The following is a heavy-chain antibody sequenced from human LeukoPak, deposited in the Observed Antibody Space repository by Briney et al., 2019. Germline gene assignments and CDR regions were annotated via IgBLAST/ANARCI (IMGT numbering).Heavy chain of an antibody. Sequence: PGGSLRLSCAASGFTFSSYGMPWVRQAPGKGLEWVAVIWYDGSNKYYADSVKVRFTISRDNSKNTLHLQMNSLRAEDTAVYYCAKDGGYCSGGSCYCGVFVHYWGQGTLVTVSS. CDR3: AKDGGYCSGGSCYCGVFVHY. D-gene: IGHD2-15*01. CDR1: GFTFSSYG. CDR2: IWYDGSNK. V-gene: IGHV3-33*06. J-gene: IGHJ4*02.